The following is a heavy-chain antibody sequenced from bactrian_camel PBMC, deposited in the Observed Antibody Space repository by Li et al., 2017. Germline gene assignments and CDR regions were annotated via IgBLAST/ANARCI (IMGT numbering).Heavy chain of an antibody. Sequence: HVQLVESGGGLVQPGGSLRLSCAASGFTLRSYYMTWVRQAPGKGLEWVSAIYPDGSSTLYADSVRGRFTLSRDNAKNTMWLQMNSLKAEDTAVYYCAAEGDYSDIDVGADFGYWGQGTQVTVS. J-gene: IGHJ6*01. CDR1: GFTLRSYY. D-gene: IGHD4*01. CDR3: AAEGDYSDIDVGADFGY. CDR2: IYPDGSST. V-gene: IGHV3-2*01.